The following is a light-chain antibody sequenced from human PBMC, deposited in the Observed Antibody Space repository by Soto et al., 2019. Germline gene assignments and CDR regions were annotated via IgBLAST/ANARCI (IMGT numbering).Light chain of an antibody. V-gene: IGKV3D-15*01. J-gene: IGKJ4*01. CDR1: QTISND. CDR2: GAS. Sequence: EVVMTQSPATVSVSPGEGVTLSCRASQTISNDLAWYQQKPGQAPRLLIYGASTRATGVPASFIGRGSGSEFTLTISSLQSEDFAFYYCQQNNKWPPVTFGGGTKVEIK. CDR3: QQNNKWPPVT.